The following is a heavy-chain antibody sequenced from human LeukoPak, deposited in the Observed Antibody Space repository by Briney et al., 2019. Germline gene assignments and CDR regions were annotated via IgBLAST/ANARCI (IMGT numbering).Heavy chain of an antibody. J-gene: IGHJ5*02. V-gene: IGHV1-8*01. Sequence: ASVKVSCKASGYTFTSYDINWVRQATGQGLEWMGWMNPNSGNTGYAQKFQGRVTMTRNTSISTAYMELSSLRSEDTAVYYCARDLLMVRGVMGNWFDPWGQGTLVTVSS. CDR2: MNPNSGNT. CDR1: GYTFTSYD. CDR3: ARDLLMVRGVMGNWFDP. D-gene: IGHD3-10*01.